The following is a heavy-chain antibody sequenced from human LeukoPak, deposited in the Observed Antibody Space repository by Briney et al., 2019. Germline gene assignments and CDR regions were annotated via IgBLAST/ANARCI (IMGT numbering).Heavy chain of an antibody. CDR3: ARSYYDSSDSFDM. V-gene: IGHV4-61*05. D-gene: IGHD3-22*01. CDR2: IYYRGST. J-gene: IGHJ3*02. CDR1: GGSISSSSYY. Sequence: SETMSPTCTVSGGSISSSSYYWGWIRQPPGKGLEWIGYIYYRGSTNYNPSLRSRVTISVDTSKNQFSLRLSSVTAADTAVYYCARSYYDSSDSFDMTGLGTMWSVSS.